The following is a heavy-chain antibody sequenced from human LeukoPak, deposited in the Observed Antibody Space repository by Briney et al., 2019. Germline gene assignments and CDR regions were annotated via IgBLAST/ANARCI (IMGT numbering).Heavy chain of an antibody. J-gene: IGHJ4*02. CDR1: GGTFSSYA. Sequence: ASVEVSCKASGGTFSSYAISWVRQAPGQGLEWMGWISAYNGNTNYAQKLQGRVTMTTDTSTSTAYMELRSLRSDDTAVYYCARDYSGSYYDILTGYYRGTSYYFDYWGQGTLVTVSS. D-gene: IGHD3-9*01. CDR3: ARDYSGSYYDILTGYYRGTSYYFDY. CDR2: ISAYNGNT. V-gene: IGHV1-18*01.